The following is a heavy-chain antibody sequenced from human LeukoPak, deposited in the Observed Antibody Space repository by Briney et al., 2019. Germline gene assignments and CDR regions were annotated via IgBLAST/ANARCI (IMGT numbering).Heavy chain of an antibody. J-gene: IGHJ5*02. CDR2: IWHDGNRN. Sequence: PGGSLRLSCAASGFTFSSYDMHWVRRPPGKGREWVASIWHDGNRNYHAASVEGRFTISRDNSKNTVYVQMNSLRADDTAVYYCTRAAGITGTSRDNWFDPWGQGTLVIVSS. CDR3: TRAAGITGTSRDNWFDP. V-gene: IGHV3-33*08. CDR1: GFTFSSYD. D-gene: IGHD1/OR15-1a*01.